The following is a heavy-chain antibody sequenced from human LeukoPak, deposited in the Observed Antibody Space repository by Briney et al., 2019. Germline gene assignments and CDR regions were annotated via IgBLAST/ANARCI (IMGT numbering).Heavy chain of an antibody. Sequence: SVKVSCKASGGTFSSYAISWVRQAPGQGLEWMGGIIPIFGTANYAQKFQGRVTITADESTGTAYMELSSLRSEDTAVYYCARDPGGYSYGLRFDPWGQGTLVTVSS. CDR3: ARDPGGYSYGLRFDP. J-gene: IGHJ5*02. D-gene: IGHD5-18*01. CDR1: GGTFSSYA. CDR2: IIPIFGTA. V-gene: IGHV1-69*13.